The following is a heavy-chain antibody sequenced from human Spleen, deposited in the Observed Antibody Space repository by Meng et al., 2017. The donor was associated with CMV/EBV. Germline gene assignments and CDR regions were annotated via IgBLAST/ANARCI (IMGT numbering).Heavy chain of an antibody. CDR1: GGSISSYY. Sequence: SETLSLTCTVSGGSISSYYWSWIRQPPGKGLEWIGSIYYSGNTYYNPSLKTRVTISLDTSANKFSLRLTSVTAADTALYYCAREGSGLSFDYWGQGTLVTVSS. CDR3: AREGSGLSFDY. CDR2: IYYSGNT. J-gene: IGHJ4*02. V-gene: IGHV4-59*12. D-gene: IGHD6-25*01.